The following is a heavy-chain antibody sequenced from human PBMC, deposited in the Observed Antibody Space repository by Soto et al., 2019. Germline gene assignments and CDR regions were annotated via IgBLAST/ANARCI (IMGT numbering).Heavy chain of an antibody. CDR2: SIPIFGTA. J-gene: IGHJ6*02. CDR1: VGTFNNYP. V-gene: IGHV1-69*13. Sequence: ASVKVSCKASVGTFNNYPITWVRQAPGEGLEWMGGSIPIFGTANYAQKFQGRVTISVDESTSTAYMELSSLRSEDTAVYYCARGRGYSGDDHYYYFDMDVWGQGTTVTVSS. D-gene: IGHD5-12*01. CDR3: ARGRGYSGDDHYYYFDMDV.